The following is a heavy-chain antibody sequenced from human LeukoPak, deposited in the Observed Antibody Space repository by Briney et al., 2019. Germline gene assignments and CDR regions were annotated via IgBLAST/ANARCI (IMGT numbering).Heavy chain of an antibody. CDR2: TFSILGIA. V-gene: IGHV1-69*04. Sequence: SVTVSLMSSGCTLSHYPIRWVRQAPGKGLAWMGITFSILGIANYAQKFQGRVTITADKSTSTAYMELSSLRSEDTAVYYCAREDTAMALTPDAFDIWGQGTMVTVSS. CDR1: GCTLSHYP. D-gene: IGHD5-18*01. CDR3: AREDTAMALTPDAFDI. J-gene: IGHJ3*02.